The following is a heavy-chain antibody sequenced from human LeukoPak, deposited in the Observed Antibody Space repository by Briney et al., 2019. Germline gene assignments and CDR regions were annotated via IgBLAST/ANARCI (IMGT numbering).Heavy chain of an antibody. CDR2: INNDGSSA. CDR3: ARRGTGHGMDV. J-gene: IGHJ6*02. CDR1: GSTFNNYW. D-gene: IGHD1-1*01. V-gene: IGHV3-74*01. Sequence: GGSLRLSCAASGSTFNNYWIHWVRQVPGKGLVWVSRINNDGSSASYVDSVKGRFTISRDNAKNTLFLQMNSLRAEDTAVYYCARRGTGHGMDVWGQGTTVTVSS.